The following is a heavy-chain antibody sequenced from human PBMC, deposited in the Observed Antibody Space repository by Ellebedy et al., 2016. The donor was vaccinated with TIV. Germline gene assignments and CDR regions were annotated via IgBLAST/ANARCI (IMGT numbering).Heavy chain of an antibody. CDR1: GFTFSSYG. D-gene: IGHD2-2*01. Sequence: GESLKISCAASGFTFSSYGMHWVRQAPGKGLEWVAVISDDGRTYFHADSVKGRFTISRDNSKNTLYLQTNSLRAEDTAVYYCAKKVAPATATYGMDVWGQGTTVTVS. V-gene: IGHV3-30*18. CDR2: ISDDGRTY. J-gene: IGHJ6*02. CDR3: AKKVAPATATYGMDV.